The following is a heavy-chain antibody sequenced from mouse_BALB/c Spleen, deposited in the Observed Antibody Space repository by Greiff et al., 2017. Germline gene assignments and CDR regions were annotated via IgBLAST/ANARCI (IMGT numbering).Heavy chain of an antibody. D-gene: IGHD2-14*01. J-gene: IGHJ2*01. CDR2: INPSNGRT. V-gene: IGHV1S81*02. CDR3: ARGEVRRIDY. CDR1: GYTFTSYW. Sequence: QVHVKQSGAELVKPGASVKLSCKASGYTFTSYWMHWVKQRPGQGLEWIGEINPSNGRTNYNEKFKSKATLTVDKSSSTAYMQLSSLTSEDSAVYYCARGEVRRIDYWGQGTTLTVSS.